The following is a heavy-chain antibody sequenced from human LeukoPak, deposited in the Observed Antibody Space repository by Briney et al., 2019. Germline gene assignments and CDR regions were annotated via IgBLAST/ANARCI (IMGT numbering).Heavy chain of an antibody. D-gene: IGHD5-18*01. Sequence: PSGTLSLTCTISGDSFRSGFYWAWIRQPPGKGLEWIGSIDHSGNIYYNASLKSRVTMSVDTSMNQFSLRLSSVTAADTALFYCARDQEDSCGSFLFDYWGQGTLVTVSS. V-gene: IGHV4-38-2*02. CDR2: IDHSGNI. CDR3: ARDQEDSCGSFLFDY. CDR1: GDSFRSGFY. J-gene: IGHJ4*02.